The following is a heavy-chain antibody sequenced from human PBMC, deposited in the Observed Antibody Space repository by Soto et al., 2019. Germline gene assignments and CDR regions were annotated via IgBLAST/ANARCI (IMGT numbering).Heavy chain of an antibody. J-gene: IGHJ4*02. CDR3: ARTYLRFLISRPTMPIGPFDY. V-gene: IGHV3-21*01. CDR1: GFTFSSYS. Sequence: PGGSLRLSCAASGFTFSSYSMNWVRQAPGKGLEWVSSISSSSSYIYYADSVKGRFTISRDNAKNSLYLQMNSLRAEDTAVYYCARTYLRFLISRPTMPIGPFDYWGQGTLVTVSS. CDR2: ISSSSSYI. D-gene: IGHD3-3*01.